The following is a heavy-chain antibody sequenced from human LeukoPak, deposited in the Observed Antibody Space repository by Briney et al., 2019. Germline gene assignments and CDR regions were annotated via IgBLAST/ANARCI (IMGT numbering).Heavy chain of an antibody. D-gene: IGHD3-16*02. CDR1: GYTFTSYG. V-gene: IGHV1-18*01. J-gene: IGHJ4*02. CDR3: ARDFTFGGVIVPLDY. CDR2: ISAYNGNT. Sequence: ASVTVSCKASGYTFTSYGISWVRQAPAQGLEWMGWISAYNGNTNYAQELQGIVTMTTDTSTSTAYMELMSLRSDDTAVYYCARDFTFGGVIVPLDYWGQGTLVTVSS.